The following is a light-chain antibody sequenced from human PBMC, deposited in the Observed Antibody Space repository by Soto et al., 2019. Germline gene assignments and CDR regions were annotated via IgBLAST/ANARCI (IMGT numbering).Light chain of an antibody. CDR2: DAS. CDR1: QDISNY. CDR3: QQYDNLPPLT. V-gene: IGKV1-33*01. Sequence: DIQMTQSPSSLSASVGDRVTITCQASQDISNYLNWYQQKPGKAPKLLIYDASNLETGVPSRFSGSGSGTDFTFTISSLQPEDIATHYCQQYDNLPPLTFGGGTKVEI. J-gene: IGKJ4*01.